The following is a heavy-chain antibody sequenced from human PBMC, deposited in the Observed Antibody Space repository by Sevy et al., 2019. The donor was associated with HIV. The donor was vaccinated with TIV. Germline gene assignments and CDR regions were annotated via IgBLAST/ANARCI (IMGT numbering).Heavy chain of an antibody. Sequence: GGSLRLSCVASGFTFSSYEMNWVRQAPGKGLEWVSYISNSGTSMYYSDSVKGRFTISRDNVRNSLYLQMNSLRAEDTAVYYCARDLPPSATTVAHFDCWGQGTLVTVSS. CDR2: ISNSGTSM. V-gene: IGHV3-48*03. CDR3: ARDLPPSATTVAHFDC. D-gene: IGHD4-17*01. J-gene: IGHJ4*02. CDR1: GFTFSSYE.